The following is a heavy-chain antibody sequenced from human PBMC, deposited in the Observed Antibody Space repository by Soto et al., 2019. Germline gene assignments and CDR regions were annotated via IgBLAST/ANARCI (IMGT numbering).Heavy chain of an antibody. D-gene: IGHD3-10*01. Sequence: QVQLQESGPGLVKPSGTLSLTCAVSGGSISSSNWWSWVRQPPGKGLEWIGEIYHSGSTNYNPSLKSRVTISVDKSKNQFSLKLSSVTAADTAVYYCARDIRGDTMGRGVSGNVFDPWGQGTLVTVSS. CDR2: IYHSGST. CDR3: ARDIRGDTMGRGVSGNVFDP. V-gene: IGHV4-4*02. CDR1: GGSISSSNW. J-gene: IGHJ5*02.